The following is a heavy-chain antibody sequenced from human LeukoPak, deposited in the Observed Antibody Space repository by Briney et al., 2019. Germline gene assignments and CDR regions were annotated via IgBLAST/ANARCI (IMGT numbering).Heavy chain of an antibody. CDR3: ARRLAAANTDAFDI. D-gene: IGHD6-13*01. V-gene: IGHV5-51*01. J-gene: IGHJ3*02. CDR1: GYSLSTYW. Sequence: GALKISCKGAGYSLSTYWIAWGRQMPGEGLEWMGIIYPGDSDTRYSPSFQGQVTISADKSISTAYLQWSSLKASDTAMYYCARRLAAANTDAFDIWGQGTMVTISS. CDR2: IYPGDSDT.